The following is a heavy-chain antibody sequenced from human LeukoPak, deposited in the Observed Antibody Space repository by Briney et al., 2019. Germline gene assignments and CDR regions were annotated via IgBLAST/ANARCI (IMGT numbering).Heavy chain of an antibody. CDR2: IKQDGSEK. Sequence: GGCLRLSCAASGFTFSNAWMTWVRQAPGKGLEWVANIKQDGSEKYYVDSVKGRFTISRDNAKNSLYLQMNSLRAEDTAVYYCTLCIAAAGSFDYWGQGTLVTVSS. J-gene: IGHJ4*02. CDR1: GFTFSNAW. CDR3: TLCIAAAGSFDY. D-gene: IGHD6-13*01. V-gene: IGHV3-7*01.